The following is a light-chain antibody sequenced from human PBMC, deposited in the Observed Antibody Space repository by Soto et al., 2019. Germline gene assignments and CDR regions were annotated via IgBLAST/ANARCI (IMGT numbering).Light chain of an antibody. Sequence: SYELTQPPSVSVAPGKTARITCGGNNIGSKSVHWYQQKPGQAPVLVIYYDSDRPSWIPERFSGSNSGNTATLTISRVEAGDEAYYYCQVWDSSSDHVVFGGGTKRTVL. V-gene: IGLV3-21*04. CDR3: QVWDSSSDHVV. CDR1: NIGSKS. CDR2: YDS. J-gene: IGLJ2*01.